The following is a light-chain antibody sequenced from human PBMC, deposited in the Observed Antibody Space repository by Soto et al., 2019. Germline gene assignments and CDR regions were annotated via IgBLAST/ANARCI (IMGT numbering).Light chain of an antibody. Sequence: DIQMTQSPSSLSASIGDRVTITCQASQDISNYLNWYQEKTGKAPKVLIYDASNLETGVPSRFSGGGYETDFTLTISSRQPEDIATYFCQHYNNLLGTFGPGTKVDLK. CDR2: DAS. CDR1: QDISNY. V-gene: IGKV1-33*01. J-gene: IGKJ3*01. CDR3: QHYNNLLGT.